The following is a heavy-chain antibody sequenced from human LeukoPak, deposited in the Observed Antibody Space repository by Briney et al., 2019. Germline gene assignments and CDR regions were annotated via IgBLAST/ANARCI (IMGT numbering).Heavy chain of an antibody. Sequence: ASVKVSCKASGYTFTSYDINWVRQATGQGLEWMGWMNPNSGNTGYAQKLQGRVTMTTDTSTSTAYMELRSLRSDDTAVYYCARNGMWELLRGYFDYWGQGTLVTVSS. J-gene: IGHJ4*02. D-gene: IGHD1-26*01. CDR1: GYTFTSYD. CDR2: MNPNSGNT. CDR3: ARNGMWELLRGYFDY. V-gene: IGHV1-8*01.